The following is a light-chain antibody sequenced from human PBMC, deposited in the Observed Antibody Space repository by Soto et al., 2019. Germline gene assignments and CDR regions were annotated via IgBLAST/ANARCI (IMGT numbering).Light chain of an antibody. CDR2: AAS. V-gene: IGKV1-39*01. CDR1: QSISSY. CDR3: QQSYSTPLNT. Sequence: DIQMTQSPSSLSASVGDTVTITCRASQSISSYLNWYQQKPGKSPTLLMYAASSMQSGVPSRCSSSGSCTDFTLTIISMQPEDFAAYYCQQSYSTPLNTFGQGTKLEIK. J-gene: IGKJ2*01.